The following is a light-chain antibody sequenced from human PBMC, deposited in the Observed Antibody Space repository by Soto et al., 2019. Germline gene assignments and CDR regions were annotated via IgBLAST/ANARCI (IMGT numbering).Light chain of an antibody. CDR3: SSYTTSSTQV. CDR1: SSDIGTYNY. V-gene: IGLV2-14*01. Sequence: QSVLTQPASVSGSPGQSITISCTGTSSDIGTYNYVSWYQQHPGKVPKLMIYEVSNRPSGVSNRFSGSKSGNTASLAISGLQAGDEADYYCSSYTTSSTQVFGGGTKLTVL. J-gene: IGLJ3*02. CDR2: EVS.